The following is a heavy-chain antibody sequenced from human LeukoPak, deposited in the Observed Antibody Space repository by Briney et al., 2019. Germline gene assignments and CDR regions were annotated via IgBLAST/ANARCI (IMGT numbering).Heavy chain of an antibody. D-gene: IGHD3-22*01. CDR3: TTVPTYYYDSSGYGAY. J-gene: IGHJ4*02. CDR1: GFTFSNAW. V-gene: IGHV3-15*01. Sequence: PGGSLRLSCAASGFTFSNAWMSWVRQAPGKGLEWVGRIKSKTDGGTTDYAAPVKGRFTISRDDSKNPLYLQMNSLKTEETAVYYCTTVPTYYYDSSGYGAYWGQGPLVTVSS. CDR2: IKSKTDGGTT.